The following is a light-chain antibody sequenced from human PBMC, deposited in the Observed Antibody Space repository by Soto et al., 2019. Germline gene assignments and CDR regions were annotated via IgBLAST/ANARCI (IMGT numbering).Light chain of an antibody. J-gene: IGKJ4*01. CDR2: DAS. Sequence: EIELTQSPGPLSLSPGERATLSCRASQSVSSSYLAWYQQKPGQAPRLLIYDASSRATGIPDRFSGSGSGTDFTLTISRLQPEDFAVYYCQQYASSPLTFGGGTKVDIK. V-gene: IGKV3-20*01. CDR3: QQYASSPLT. CDR1: QSVSSSY.